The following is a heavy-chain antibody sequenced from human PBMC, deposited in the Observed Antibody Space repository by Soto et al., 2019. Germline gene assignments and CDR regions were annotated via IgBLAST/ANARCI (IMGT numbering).Heavy chain of an antibody. CDR3: ARGYSYGSYS. CDR2: ISSSSSTI. J-gene: IGHJ4*02. D-gene: IGHD5-18*01. Sequence: EVQLVESGGGLVQPGGSLRLSCAASGFTFSSYSMHWVRQAPGKGLEWVSYISSSSSTIYYADSEKGRFTISRDNAKNSLYLQMNSLRDEDTAVYYCARGYSYGSYSWGQGTLVTVSS. V-gene: IGHV3-48*02. CDR1: GFTFSSYS.